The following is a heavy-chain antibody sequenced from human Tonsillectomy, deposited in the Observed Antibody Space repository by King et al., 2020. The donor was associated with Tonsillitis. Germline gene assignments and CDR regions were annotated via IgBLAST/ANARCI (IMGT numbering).Heavy chain of an antibody. D-gene: IGHD2-15*01. J-gene: IGHJ4*02. Sequence: QLVQSGAVVKKPGSSVKVSCKASGGTFSSYAISWVRQAPGQGLEWMGRIIPILGIANYAQKFQGRVTITADKSTSTAYMELSSLRSEDTAMYYCSRDLCSGGSCWHSYYFDYRGQGTLVTVSS. CDR2: IIPILGIA. V-gene: IGHV1-69*09. CDR1: GGTFSSYA. CDR3: SRDLCSGGSCWHSYYFDY.